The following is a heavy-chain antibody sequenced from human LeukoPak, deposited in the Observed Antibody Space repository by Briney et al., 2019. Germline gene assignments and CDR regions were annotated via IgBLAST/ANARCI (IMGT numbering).Heavy chain of an antibody. Sequence: GESLKISCKGSGYSFTSYWIGWVRQMPGKGLEWMGIIYPGDSDTRYSPSFQGQVTISADKSISTAYLQWSSLKASDTAIYYCARQRFGELWAGEDWFDPWGQGTLVTVSS. CDR1: GYSFTSYW. V-gene: IGHV5-51*01. CDR2: IYPGDSDT. CDR3: ARQRFGELWAGEDWFDP. J-gene: IGHJ5*02. D-gene: IGHD3-10*01.